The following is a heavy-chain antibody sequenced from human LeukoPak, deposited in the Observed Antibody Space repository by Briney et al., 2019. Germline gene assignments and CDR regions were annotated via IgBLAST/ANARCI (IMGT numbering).Heavy chain of an antibody. V-gene: IGHV3-23*01. CDR2: ISGSGGST. CDR1: GFTFSSYA. D-gene: IGHD2-21*02. J-gene: IGHJ5*02. CDR3: TRARAYCGGDCYSVS. Sequence: GGSLRLSCAASGFTFSSYAMSWVRQAPGKELEWVSAISGSGGSTYYADSVKGRFTISRDNSKNTLYLQMNSLKTEDTAVYYCTRARAYCGGDCYSVSWGQGTLVTVSS.